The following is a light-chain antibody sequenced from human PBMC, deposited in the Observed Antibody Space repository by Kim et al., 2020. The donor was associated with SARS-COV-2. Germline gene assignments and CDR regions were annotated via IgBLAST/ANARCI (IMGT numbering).Light chain of an antibody. J-gene: IGLJ3*02. CDR1: NLGDKY. CDR2: QNY. Sequence: SYELTQPPSVSVSPGQTDTFTCSGDNLGDKYICWYQQKSGQSPVLVIYQNYKRPSGIPERFSGSNSGNTATLTISGTQAMDEADYYCQAWDFNRVFGRGTQLTVL. CDR3: QAWDFNRV. V-gene: IGLV3-1*01.